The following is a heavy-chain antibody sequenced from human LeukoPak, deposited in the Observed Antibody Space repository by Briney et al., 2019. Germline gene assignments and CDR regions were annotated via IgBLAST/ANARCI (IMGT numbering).Heavy chain of an antibody. J-gene: IGHJ4*02. V-gene: IGHV1-18*01. Sequence: ASVKVSCKASGYTFTSYGISWVRQAPGQGLEWMGWISAYNGNTNYAQKFQGRVTMTRDTSTSTAYMELSRLRSDDTAVYFCARGAHYAWNSWGQGTLVTVSS. CDR2: ISAYNGNT. D-gene: IGHD3-16*01. CDR1: GYTFTSYG. CDR3: ARGAHYAWNS.